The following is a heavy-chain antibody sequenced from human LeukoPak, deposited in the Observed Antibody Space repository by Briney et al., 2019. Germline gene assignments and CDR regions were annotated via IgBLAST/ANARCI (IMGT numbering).Heavy chain of an antibody. Sequence: ASVKVSCKASGYTFTGYYMHWVRQAPGQGLEWMGWINPNSGGTNYAQKFQGRATMTRDTSISTAYMELSRLRSDDTAVYYCARAPVLRYFDWLFSRAADVWGQGTTVTVSS. CDR2: INPNSGGT. CDR1: GYTFTGYY. CDR3: ARAPVLRYFDWLFSRAADV. D-gene: IGHD3-9*01. J-gene: IGHJ6*02. V-gene: IGHV1-2*02.